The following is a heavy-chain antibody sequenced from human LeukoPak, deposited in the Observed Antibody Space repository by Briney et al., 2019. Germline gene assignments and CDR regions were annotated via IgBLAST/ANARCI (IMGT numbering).Heavy chain of an antibody. CDR2: IYTSGST. CDR3: ARGPYCSGGSCYFSY. Sequence: SQTLSLTCTVSGGSISSGSDYWSWIRQPAGKGLEWIGRIYTSGSTNYNPSLKSRVTISVDTSKNQFSLKLSSVTAADTAVYYCARGPYCSGGSCYFSYWGQGTLVTVSS. CDR1: GGSISSGSDY. V-gene: IGHV4-61*02. J-gene: IGHJ4*02. D-gene: IGHD2-15*01.